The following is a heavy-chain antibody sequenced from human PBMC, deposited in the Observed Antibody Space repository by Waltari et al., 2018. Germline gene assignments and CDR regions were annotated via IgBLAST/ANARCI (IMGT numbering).Heavy chain of an antibody. Sequence: QVHLKQWGAGLLKPSKTLSLTCDVSGGSFRGYYWHWIRQPPGKGLEWVGEINDEGTAKYKSSLKSRVTISLDMSKSQFSLTLTSVTAADAALYFCARGRATDSPNAFDVWGQGTNVTVSS. J-gene: IGHJ3*01. CDR1: GGSFRGYY. CDR2: INDEGTA. CDR3: ARGRATDSPNAFDV. D-gene: IGHD2-21*01. V-gene: IGHV4-34*01.